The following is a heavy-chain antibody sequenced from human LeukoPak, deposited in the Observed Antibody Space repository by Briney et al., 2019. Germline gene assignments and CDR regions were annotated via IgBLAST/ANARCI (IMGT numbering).Heavy chain of an antibody. Sequence: PGGSLRLSCAASGFTFSSYAMSWVRQAPGKGLEGVSYISNTGDFIAYADSVKGRFTISRDNAKNSLYLQMNSLRAEDAAAYYCVRGRGAGPGAHFDYWGQGTLVTVSS. CDR2: ISNTGDFI. J-gene: IGHJ4*02. V-gene: IGHV3-21*05. D-gene: IGHD3-10*01. CDR1: GFTFSSYA. CDR3: VRGRGAGPGAHFDY.